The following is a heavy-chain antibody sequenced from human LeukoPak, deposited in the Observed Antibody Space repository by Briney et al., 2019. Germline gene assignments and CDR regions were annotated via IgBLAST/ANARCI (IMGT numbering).Heavy chain of an antibody. V-gene: IGHV3-20*04. D-gene: IGHD3-10*01. CDR3: ARDYFGSGTYHYYFEY. CDR2: IDRNGDST. CDR1: GFTFDDYG. Sequence: GGSLRLSCAASGFTFDDYGMSWVRQAPGRGLEWVSGIDRNGDSTGYADSVKGRFTISRDNAENSLYLQVNSLRAEDTAVYYCARDYFGSGTYHYYFEYWGQGTLVTVSS. J-gene: IGHJ4*02.